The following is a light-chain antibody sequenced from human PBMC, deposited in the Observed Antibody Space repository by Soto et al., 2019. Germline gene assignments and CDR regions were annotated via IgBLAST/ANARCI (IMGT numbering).Light chain of an antibody. J-gene: IGKJ1*01. V-gene: IGKV3-20*01. CDR3: QQYVNAPGT. Sequence: VLTQSPGTLSLSPGERATLSCGASQSVNINYLAWFQVKPGQTPKLVIYGTSNRATGIPDRFSGSGSGTDFTLTISRLEPEDVGAYYCQQYVNAPGTFGQGTTVEIK. CDR2: GTS. CDR1: QSVNINY.